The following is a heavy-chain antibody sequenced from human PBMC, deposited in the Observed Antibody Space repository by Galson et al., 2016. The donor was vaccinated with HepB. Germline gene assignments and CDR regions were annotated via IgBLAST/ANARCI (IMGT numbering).Heavy chain of an antibody. J-gene: IGHJ5*02. CDR3: AGRRESHNWFDP. CDR2: IYYTGRT. CDR1: GGSITISSFY. V-gene: IGHV4-39*01. Sequence: SETLSLTCTVSGGSITISSFYWGWIRQAPGKGLEWIGSIYYTGRTYYNPSLRSRVTLSVDSSKNQFSLTLSSVTAADAAVYYCAGRRESHNWFDPWGQGTLVTVSS.